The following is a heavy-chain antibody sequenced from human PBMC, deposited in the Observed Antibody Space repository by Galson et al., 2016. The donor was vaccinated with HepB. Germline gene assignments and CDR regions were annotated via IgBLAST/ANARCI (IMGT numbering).Heavy chain of an antibody. CDR3: ARNYYGSGGYYTLFDY. V-gene: IGHV6-1*01. Sequence: CAISGDSVSSNSAAWNWIRQSPSRGLEWLGRTYYESKWYRDYAVSVESRIAINADTSKNQFSLQLNSVTPEDTALYYFARNYYGSGGYYTLFDYWGQGTPVTGSA. J-gene: IGHJ4*02. CDR1: GDSVSSNSAA. D-gene: IGHD3-10*01. CDR2: TYYESKWYR.